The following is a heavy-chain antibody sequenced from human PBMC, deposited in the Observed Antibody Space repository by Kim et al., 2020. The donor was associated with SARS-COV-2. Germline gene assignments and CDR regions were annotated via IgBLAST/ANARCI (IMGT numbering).Heavy chain of an antibody. V-gene: IGHV3-7*01. CDR3: ASHFASTSPRGSFYY. Sequence: GGSLRLSCAASGFTFSRYGMSWVRQAPGKGLEWVANIKQDGSEKDYVDSVKGRFTISRDNAGNSLFLQMNSLRAEDTAVYYCASHFASTSPRGSFYYWG. CDR2: IKQDGSEK. D-gene: IGHD3-16*01. J-gene: IGHJ4*01. CDR1: GFTFSRYG.